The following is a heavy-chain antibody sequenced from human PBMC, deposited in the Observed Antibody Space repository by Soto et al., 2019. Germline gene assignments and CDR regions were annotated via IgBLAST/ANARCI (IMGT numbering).Heavy chain of an antibody. Sequence: QVQLQESGPGLVKPSQTLSLTCTVSGGSISSGAYYWSWIRQHPGKGLEWIGYIYYSGNSYYNPSLKSRVTISVDTSKNQFSLKLSSVTAADMAVYYCARSGGSAYPFDPWGQGTLVTVSS. CDR3: ARSGGSAYPFDP. CDR1: GGSISSGAYY. V-gene: IGHV4-31*03. J-gene: IGHJ5*02. D-gene: IGHD3-22*01. CDR2: IYYSGNS.